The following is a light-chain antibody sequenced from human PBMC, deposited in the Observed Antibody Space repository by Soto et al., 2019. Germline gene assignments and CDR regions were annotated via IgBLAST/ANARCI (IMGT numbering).Light chain of an antibody. CDR2: DDS. Sequence: SYELTQPPSVSVAPGQTARISCGGNNIGTKSVNWYQQKPGQAPVVVVYDDSDRPSGIPERFTGSNSGNMATLTITGVEAGDEADYYCQGWLGGSGQGFFGTGTKLTVL. CDR3: QGWLGGSGQGF. J-gene: IGLJ1*01. CDR1: NIGTKS. V-gene: IGLV3-21*02.